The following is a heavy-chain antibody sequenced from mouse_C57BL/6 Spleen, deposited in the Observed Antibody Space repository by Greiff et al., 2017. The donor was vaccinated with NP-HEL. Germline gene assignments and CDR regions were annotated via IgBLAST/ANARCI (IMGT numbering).Heavy chain of an antibody. Sequence: QVQLQQSGPGLVAPSQCLSITCTVSGFSLTSYAISWVRQPPGKGLEWLGVIWTGGGANYNSALRSRLSISKDNTNSQVFLRRSSQQTDNTARYYSTGMRSKYAMDYWGQGTSVTVSS. CDR3: TGMRSKYAMDY. V-gene: IGHV2-9-1*01. CDR2: IWTGGGA. CDR1: GFSLTSYA. J-gene: IGHJ4*01. D-gene: IGHD2-5*01.